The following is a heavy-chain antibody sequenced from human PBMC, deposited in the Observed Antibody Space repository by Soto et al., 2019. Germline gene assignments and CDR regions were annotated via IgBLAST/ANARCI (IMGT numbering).Heavy chain of an antibody. Sequence: LRLSCAASGFTFSSYSMNWVRQAPGKGLEWVSSISSSSSYIYYADSVKGRFTISRDNAKNSLYLQMNSLRAEDTAVYYCARDPQSTPLDSSGYYSRPGVDYWGQGTLVTVSS. V-gene: IGHV3-21*01. D-gene: IGHD3-22*01. J-gene: IGHJ4*02. CDR3: ARDPQSTPLDSSGYYSRPGVDY. CDR1: GFTFSSYS. CDR2: ISSSSSYI.